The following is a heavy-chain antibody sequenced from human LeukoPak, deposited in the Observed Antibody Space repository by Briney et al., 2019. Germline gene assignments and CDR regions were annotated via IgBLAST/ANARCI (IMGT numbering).Heavy chain of an antibody. V-gene: IGHV3-23*01. J-gene: IGHJ4*02. CDR3: AMGGYGRYYFDY. D-gene: IGHD3-16*01. CDR1: GFTFSSYA. Sequence: GGSLRLSCAASGFTFSSYAMSWVRQAPGKGLEWVSAISGSGGSTYYADSVKGRFTISRDNSKNTLYLQMNGLRAEDTAVYYCAMGGYGRYYFDYWGQGTLVTVSS. CDR2: ISGSGGST.